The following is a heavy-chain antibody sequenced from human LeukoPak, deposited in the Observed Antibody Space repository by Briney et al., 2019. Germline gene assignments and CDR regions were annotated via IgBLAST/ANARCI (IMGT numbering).Heavy chain of an antibody. Sequence: GGSLRLSCAASGFTFSSYAMSWVRQAPGKGLEWVSAISGSGGSTYYADSVKGRFTISRDNAKNSLYLQMNSLRAEDTAVYYCARRISLVVTAIRGAFDIWGQGTMVTVSS. CDR2: ISGSGGST. J-gene: IGHJ3*02. CDR3: ARRISLVVTAIRGAFDI. D-gene: IGHD2-21*02. V-gene: IGHV3-23*01. CDR1: GFTFSSYA.